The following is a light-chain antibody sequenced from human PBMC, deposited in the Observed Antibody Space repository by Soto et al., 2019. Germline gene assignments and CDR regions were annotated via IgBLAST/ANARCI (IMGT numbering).Light chain of an antibody. CDR2: AAS. Sequence: DIQMTQSPSSLSASVGDRVTITCRSSQSISIYLNWYQQKPGKAPKLLIYAASSLQRGVPSRFSGSGSGTDFTLTISSLQPEDFATYYCQQSYSTLYTFGQGTKLEIK. V-gene: IGKV1-39*01. CDR3: QQSYSTLYT. J-gene: IGKJ2*01. CDR1: QSISIY.